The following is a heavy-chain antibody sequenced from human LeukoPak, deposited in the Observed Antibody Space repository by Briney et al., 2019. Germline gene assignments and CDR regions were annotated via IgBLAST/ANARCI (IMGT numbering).Heavy chain of an antibody. CDR3: ARRYCSSTSCSIYAFDI. CDR1: GYIFTSYG. J-gene: IGHJ3*02. Sequence: ASVKVSCKASGYIFTSYGISWVRQAPGQGLEWMGWISAYNGNTNYAQKLQGRVTMTTDTSTSTAYMELRSLRSDDTAVYYCARRYCSSTSCSIYAFDIWGQGTMVTVSS. D-gene: IGHD2-2*01. CDR2: ISAYNGNT. V-gene: IGHV1-18*01.